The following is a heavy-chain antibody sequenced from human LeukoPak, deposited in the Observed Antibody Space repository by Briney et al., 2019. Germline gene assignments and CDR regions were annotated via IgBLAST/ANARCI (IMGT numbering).Heavy chain of an antibody. CDR1: GGSISSYY. Sequence: SETLSLTCTVSGGSISSYYWSWIRQPPGKGLEWIGYIYYSGSTNYNPSLKSRVTISVDTSKNQFSLKLSSVTAADTAVYYCAATYYYDSSGYYLFDYWGQGTLVTVSS. D-gene: IGHD3-22*01. CDR2: IYYSGST. V-gene: IGHV4-59*01. J-gene: IGHJ4*02. CDR3: AATYYYDSSGYYLFDY.